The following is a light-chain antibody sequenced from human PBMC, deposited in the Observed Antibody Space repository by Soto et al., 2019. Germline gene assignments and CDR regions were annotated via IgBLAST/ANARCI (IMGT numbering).Light chain of an antibody. CDR1: QSVLYSSNNKNY. J-gene: IGKJ1*01. V-gene: IGKV4-1*01. Sequence: DIVMTQSPDSLAVSLGERATINCKSSQSVLYSSNNKNYLAWYQQKPGQPPKLLIYWASTRESRVPDRFSGSGSGTGFTLTISSLQAEDVAVYYCQQYYSTPTFGQGTKVDIK. CDR2: WAS. CDR3: QQYYSTPT.